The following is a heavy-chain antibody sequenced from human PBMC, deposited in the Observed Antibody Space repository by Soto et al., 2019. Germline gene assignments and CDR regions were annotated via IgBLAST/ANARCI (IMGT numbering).Heavy chain of an antibody. CDR3: ARDQYYYDGGYYGMDV. J-gene: IGHJ6*02. V-gene: IGHV4-4*02. CDR2: IYHSGST. Sequence: VQLQESGPGLVKPSGTLSLTCAVSGGSISSSHWWSWVRQPPGKGLEWIGEIYHSGSTYYKPSLKSRVTISVDKSKNQFSLKLSSVTAADTAVYYCARDQYYYDGGYYGMDVWCQATTVTVSS. CDR1: GGSISSSHW. D-gene: IGHD3-22*01.